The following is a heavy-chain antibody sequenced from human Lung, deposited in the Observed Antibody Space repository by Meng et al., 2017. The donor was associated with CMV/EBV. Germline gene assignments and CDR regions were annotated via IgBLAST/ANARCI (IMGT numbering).Heavy chain of an antibody. CDR3: ARCYDFWSGYYSDY. CDR2: SSKSEGYI. J-gene: IGHJ4*02. Sequence: GEXXKISCAASGFSLSDYSMNWVGQAPGKGLEWVSISSKSEGYIRYADSVKGRFTISRDNAKNSLSLQMNNLRAEDTAVYYCARCYDFWSGYYSDYLGQGXLVTVSS. V-gene: IGHV3-21*04. D-gene: IGHD3-3*01. CDR1: GFSLSDYS.